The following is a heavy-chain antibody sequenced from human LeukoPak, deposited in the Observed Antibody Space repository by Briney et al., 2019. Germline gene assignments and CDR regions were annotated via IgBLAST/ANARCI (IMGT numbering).Heavy chain of an antibody. CDR3: ASGDYDFWSGYPYYFDY. CDR1: GDSVSSNSVT. J-gene: IGHJ4*02. CDR2: TYYRSTWYN. V-gene: IGHV6-1*01. D-gene: IGHD3-3*01. Sequence: SQTLSLTCAISGDSVSSNSVTWNWIRQSPSRGLEWLGRTYYRSTWYNDYTVSAKSRITITPDTSKNQFSLQLNSVTPEDTAVYYCASGDYDFWSGYPYYFDYWGQGTLVTVSS.